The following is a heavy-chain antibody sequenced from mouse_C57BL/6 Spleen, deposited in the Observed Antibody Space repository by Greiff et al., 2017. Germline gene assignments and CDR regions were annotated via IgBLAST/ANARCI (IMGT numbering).Heavy chain of an antibody. J-gene: IGHJ1*03. D-gene: IGHD1-1*01. CDR1: GFTFTDYY. Sequence: EVMLVESGGGLVQPGGSLSLSCAASGFTFTDYYMSWVRQPPGKALEWLGFIRNKANGYTTEYSASVKGRFTISRDNSQSILYLQMNALRAEDSATYYCARYYYGSSRYFDVWGTGTTVTVS. CDR3: ARYYYGSSRYFDV. CDR2: IRNKANGYTT. V-gene: IGHV7-3*01.